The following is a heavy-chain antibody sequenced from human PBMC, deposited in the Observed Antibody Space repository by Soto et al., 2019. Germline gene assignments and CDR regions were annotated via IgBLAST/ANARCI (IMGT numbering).Heavy chain of an antibody. CDR3: ARGRYYDCWSGSNYSYYGMDV. V-gene: IGHV1-69*06. CDR2: LIPIFGTA. CDR1: GVTFSSYA. Sequence: QVQLVQSGAEVKKPGSSVKVSCKASGVTFSSYAISWVRQAPGQGLEWMGGLIPIFGTANYAQQFQGRVTSPADKSTSTAYMELSSLRSEDTDVYYCARGRYYDCWSGSNYSYYGMDVLGQGTTVTVSS. J-gene: IGHJ6*02. D-gene: IGHD3-3*01.